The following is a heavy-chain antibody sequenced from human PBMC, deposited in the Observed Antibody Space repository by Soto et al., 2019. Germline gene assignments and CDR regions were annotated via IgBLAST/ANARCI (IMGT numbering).Heavy chain of an antibody. J-gene: IGHJ4*02. CDR3: AREGYYDSSGHFDY. CDR2: ISSSSSTI. Sequence: EVQLVESGGGLVQPGGSLRLSCAASGLTFSSYSMNWVRQAPGKGLEWVSYISSSSSTIYYADSVKGRFTISRDNAKNSLYLQMNSLRDEDTAVYYCAREGYYDSSGHFDYWGQGTLVTVSS. V-gene: IGHV3-48*02. CDR1: GLTFSSYS. D-gene: IGHD3-22*01.